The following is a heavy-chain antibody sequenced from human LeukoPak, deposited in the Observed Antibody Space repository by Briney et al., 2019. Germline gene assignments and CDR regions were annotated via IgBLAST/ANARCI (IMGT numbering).Heavy chain of an antibody. D-gene: IGHD1-26*01. V-gene: IGHV3-21*01. CDR3: ASPKRPPYYGLDY. CDR2: ISSSSSYM. CDR1: GFTFSSYW. Sequence: GGSLRLSCAASGFTFSSYWMSWVRQAPGKGLEWVSYISSSSSYMYYADSVKGRFTISRDNAKNSLYLQMNSLRAEDTAVYYCASPKRPPYYGLDYWGQGTLVTVSS. J-gene: IGHJ4*02.